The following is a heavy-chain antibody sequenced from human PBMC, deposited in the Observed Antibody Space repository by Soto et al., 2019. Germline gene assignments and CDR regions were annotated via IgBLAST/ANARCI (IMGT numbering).Heavy chain of an antibody. CDR2: IWYDGSKK. V-gene: IGHV3-33*01. Sequence: QVQLVESGGGVVQPGRSLRLSCAASGFTFSSYGMHWVRQAPGKGLEWVAVIWYDGSKKYYADSVKGRFTISRDNSKNTLYLQMNSLRAEDTAVDYWAREGDDSGYFDYWGQGTLVTVSS. CDR3: AREGDDSGYFDY. J-gene: IGHJ4*02. D-gene: IGHD3-10*01. CDR1: GFTFSSYG.